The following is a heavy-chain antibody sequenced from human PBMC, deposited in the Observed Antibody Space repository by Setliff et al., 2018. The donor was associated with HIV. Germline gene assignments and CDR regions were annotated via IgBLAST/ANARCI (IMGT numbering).Heavy chain of an antibody. CDR3: ARDKEPWEGYYKYYSMDV. D-gene: IGHD1-26*01. V-gene: IGHV1-2*06. Sequence: ASVKVSCKASGYSFTAYYIHWVRQAPGQGLEWLGRINPNMKPNSGGTDYAQKFQGRVTMTRDKSISTVYMELNKLTSDDTAVYFCARDKEPWEGYYKYYSMDVWGKGTKVTVSS. J-gene: IGHJ6*03. CDR2: INPNMKPNSGGT. CDR1: GYSFTAYY.